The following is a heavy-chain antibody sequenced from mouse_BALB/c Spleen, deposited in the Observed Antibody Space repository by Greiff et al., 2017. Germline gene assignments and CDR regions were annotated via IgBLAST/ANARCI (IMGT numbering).Heavy chain of an antibody. V-gene: IGHV1-5*01. D-gene: IGHD1-2*01. CDR2: IYPGNSDT. Sequence: EVKLVESGTVLARPGASVKMSCKASGYTFTSYWMHWVKQRPGQGLEWIGAIYPGNSDTSYNQKFKGKAKLTAVTSTSTAYMELSSLTNEDSAVYYCTREGLLRLGGSYAMDYWGQGTSVTVSS. CDR1: GYTFTSYW. J-gene: IGHJ4*01. CDR3: TREGLLRLGGSYAMDY.